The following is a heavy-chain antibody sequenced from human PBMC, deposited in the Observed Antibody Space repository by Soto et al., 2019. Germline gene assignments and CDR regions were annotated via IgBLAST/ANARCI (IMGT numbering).Heavy chain of an antibody. CDR3: ARSSGLGIDF. J-gene: IGHJ4*02. D-gene: IGHD6-19*01. CDR1: GFSFNTHG. Sequence: QVQLVESGEGVIKPGTSLRLSCAASGFSFNTHGMHWIRQTPAKGLEWVAVIWFDGSKKYYEGSVTGRFTISRDNSRSALYLEMDSLRVEDTGVYYCARSSGLGIDFWGQGTLVTVSS. CDR2: IWFDGSKK. V-gene: IGHV3-33*01.